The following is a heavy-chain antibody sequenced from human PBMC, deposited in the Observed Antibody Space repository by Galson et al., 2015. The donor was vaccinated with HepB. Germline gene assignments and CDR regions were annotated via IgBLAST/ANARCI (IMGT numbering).Heavy chain of an antibody. CDR3: ARDDNTYYYGSGSYGHAFDI. V-gene: IGHV1-18*01. CDR2: ISAYNGNT. Sequence: SVKVSCKASGYTFTSYGISWVRQAPGQGLEWMGWISAYNGNTNYAQKLQGRVTMTTDTSTSTAYMELRSLRSEDTAVYYCARDDNTYYYGSGSYGHAFDIWGQGTMFT. CDR1: GYTFTSYG. J-gene: IGHJ3*02. D-gene: IGHD3-10*01.